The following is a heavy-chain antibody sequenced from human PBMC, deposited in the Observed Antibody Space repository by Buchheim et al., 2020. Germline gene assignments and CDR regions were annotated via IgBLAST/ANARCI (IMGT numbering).Heavy chain of an antibody. D-gene: IGHD6-19*01. CDR3: ARDQTVAGPSTYDY. CDR1: GFTFRRYW. Sequence: EVQLVESGGGLVQPGESLRLSCAVSGFTFRRYWMHWVRQVPGKGLLWVSRINPDETNILYADSVKGRFTISRDNAKNTLYLQMNNLRVEDTAAYYCARDQTVAGPSTYDYWGQG. J-gene: IGHJ4*02. V-gene: IGHV3-74*01. CDR2: INPDETNI.